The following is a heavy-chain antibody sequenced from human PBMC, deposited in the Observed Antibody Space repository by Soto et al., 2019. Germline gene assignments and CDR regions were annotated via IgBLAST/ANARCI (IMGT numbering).Heavy chain of an antibody. J-gene: IGHJ4*02. CDR3: AKSAPLDAGDKYYYDF. Sequence: QVQLVQSGTEVKKTGSSVKVSCKASGGTFSTFGISWVRQAPGQGLEWMGGIIPFFGTARYSQKFEDRLTITADESTNTVYMDLRSLTSEDTAIDYCAKSAPLDAGDKYYYDFWGQGALVTVSS. CDR2: IIPFFGTA. D-gene: IGHD4-17*01. V-gene: IGHV1-69*01. CDR1: GGTFSTFG.